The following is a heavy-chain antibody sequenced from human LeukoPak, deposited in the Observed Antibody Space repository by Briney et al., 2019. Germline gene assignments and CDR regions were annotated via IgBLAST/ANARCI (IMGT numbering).Heavy chain of an antibody. CDR2: INQDGSAK. J-gene: IGHJ3*02. CDR1: GFTFSTYW. CDR3: ARNAFDI. Sequence: PGGSLRLSCAASGFTFSTYWMSWVRQAPGRGLEWVANINQDGSAKFYGDSVMGRFTISRDNAKKSLYLQVNSLSAEDTAVYYCARNAFDIWGQGTMVTVSS. V-gene: IGHV3-7*01.